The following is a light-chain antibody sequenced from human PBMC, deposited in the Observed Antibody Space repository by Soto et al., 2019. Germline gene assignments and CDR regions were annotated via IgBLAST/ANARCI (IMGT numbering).Light chain of an antibody. CDR3: QQYNDWPAT. CDR2: DAS. V-gene: IGKV3D-20*02. J-gene: IGKJ1*01. Sequence: EFVLMQSPGTLSLSPGERASLSCMASRTVRNNYLAWYQQKPGQAPRLLIYDASSRATGIPDRFSGSGSGTEFTLTVSSLQSEDFAVYHCQQYNDWPATFGQGTKVDIK. CDR1: RTVRNNY.